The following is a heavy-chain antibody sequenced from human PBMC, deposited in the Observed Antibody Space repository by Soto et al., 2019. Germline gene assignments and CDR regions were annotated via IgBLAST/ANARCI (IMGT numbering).Heavy chain of an antibody. D-gene: IGHD3-3*01. V-gene: IGHV1-24*01. CDR1: GYTLTELS. CDR3: ATARLRFLEWGPFDY. J-gene: IGHJ4*02. CDR2: FDPEDGET. Sequence: ASVKVSCQVSGYTLTELSMHWVRQAPGKGLEWMGGFDPEDGETIYAQKFQGRVTMTEDTSTDTAYMELSSLRSEDTAVYYCATARLRFLEWGPFDYWGQGTLVTVSS.